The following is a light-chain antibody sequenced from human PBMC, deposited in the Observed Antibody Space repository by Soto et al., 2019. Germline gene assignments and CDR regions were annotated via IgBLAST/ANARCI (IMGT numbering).Light chain of an antibody. CDR3: AAWDGSLNGFYD. V-gene: IGLV1-44*01. J-gene: IGLJ1*01. CDR1: SSNIGSNT. Sequence: QSVLTQPPSASGTPGQRVTISCSGSSSNIGSNTVSWYQQLPGTAPKLLIYSNNRRPSGVPDRFSGSNSGTSASLAISGLQSEDEADYYCAAWDGSLNGFYDFGTGTKVTVL. CDR2: SNN.